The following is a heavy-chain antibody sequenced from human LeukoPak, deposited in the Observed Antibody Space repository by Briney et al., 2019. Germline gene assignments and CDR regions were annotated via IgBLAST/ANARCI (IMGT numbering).Heavy chain of an antibody. Sequence: ASVKVSCKASGYTFTAYYMHWVRQAPGQGLEWMGWINPNSGGTNYAQKFQGRVTMTRDTSISTAYMELSRLRSDDTAIFYCARVKKLMPEFEFWGQGTLVTVSS. V-gene: IGHV1-2*02. D-gene: IGHD2-2*01. CDR1: GYTFTAYY. CDR2: INPNSGGT. J-gene: IGHJ4*02. CDR3: ARVKKLMPEFEF.